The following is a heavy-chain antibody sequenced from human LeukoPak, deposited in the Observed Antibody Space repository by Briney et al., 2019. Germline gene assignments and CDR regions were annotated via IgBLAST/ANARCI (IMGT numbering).Heavy chain of an antibody. J-gene: IGHJ4*02. CDR2: IYYSGNT. CDR3: ARGSGWSYYFDY. D-gene: IGHD6-19*01. V-gene: IGHV4-59*08. Sequence: SETLSLTCTVSGGSISTYYWSWIRQPPGKGLEWIGYIYYSGNTNYNPSLKSRVTMSVDTSKNQFSLKLSSVTAADTAVYYCARGSGWSYYFDYWGQGTLVTVSS. CDR1: GGSISTYY.